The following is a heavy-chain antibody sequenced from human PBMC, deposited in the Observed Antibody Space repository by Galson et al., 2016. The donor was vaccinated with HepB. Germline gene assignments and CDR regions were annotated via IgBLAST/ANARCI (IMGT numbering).Heavy chain of an antibody. CDR2: IEPDGNSP. CDR3: ARDLSGPDY. V-gene: IGHV3-74*01. CDR1: GFTFRNHQ. Sequence: SLRLSCAVSGFTFRNHQMHWLRQVPGKGLVWVSRIEPDGNSPIYADSVKGRFTISRDNAENVLYLQMNSLRAEDTAIYYCARDLSGPDYWGQGTLVTVSS. J-gene: IGHJ4*02.